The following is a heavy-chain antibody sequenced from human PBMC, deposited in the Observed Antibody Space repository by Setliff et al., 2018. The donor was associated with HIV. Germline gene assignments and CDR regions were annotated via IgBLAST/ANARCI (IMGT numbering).Heavy chain of an antibody. D-gene: IGHD6-19*01. CDR2: VTHSGRT. CDR1: GGSFSGYY. V-gene: IGHV4-34*01. CDR3: ARGVRDNSGWSSYYFDY. J-gene: IGHJ4*02. Sequence: SETLSLTCAVYGGSFSGYYWSWIRQPPGKGLEWIGEVTHSGRTNYNPSLESRVTTSVDTSKTQFSLRLTSVTAADTAVYYCARGVRDNSGWSSYYFDYWGQGTLVTVSS.